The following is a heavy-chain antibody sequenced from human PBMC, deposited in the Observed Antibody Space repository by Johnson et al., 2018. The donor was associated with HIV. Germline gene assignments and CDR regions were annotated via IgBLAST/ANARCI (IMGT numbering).Heavy chain of an antibody. V-gene: IGHV3-15*01. Sequence: EVQLLESGGGVVQPGGSLRLSCAASGFTFDDYGMSWVRQAPGKGLEWVGRIKSKTDGETTDYAAPVKGRFTVSRDDSKNTLYLQMNSLKIEDTALYYCTTVTHSSGYYYDRAFDIWGQGTMVTVSS. CDR1: GFTFDDYG. J-gene: IGHJ3*02. CDR3: TTVTHSSGYYYDRAFDI. CDR2: IKSKTDGETT. D-gene: IGHD3-22*01.